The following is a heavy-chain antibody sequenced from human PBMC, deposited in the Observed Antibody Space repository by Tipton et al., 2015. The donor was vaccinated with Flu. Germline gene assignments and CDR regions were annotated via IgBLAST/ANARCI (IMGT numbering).Heavy chain of an antibody. V-gene: IGHV4-59*01. J-gene: IGHJ6*03. Sequence: GLVKPSETLSLTCTVSGGSISSYYWSWIRQPPGKGLEWIGYIYYSGSTNYNPSLKSRVTISVDTSKNQFSLKLSSVTAADTAVYYCARDGMGIAARRDYYYMGVWGKGTAVTVSS. CDR1: GGSISSYY. CDR3: ARDGMGIAARRDYYYMGV. D-gene: IGHD6-6*01. CDR2: IYYSGST.